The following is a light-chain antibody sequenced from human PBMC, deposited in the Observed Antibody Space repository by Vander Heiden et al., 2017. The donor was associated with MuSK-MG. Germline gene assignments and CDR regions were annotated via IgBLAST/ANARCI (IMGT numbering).Light chain of an antibody. CDR3: QQHSNWPPIT. CDR2: DAP. CDR1: QSVSSY. V-gene: IGKV3-11*01. J-gene: IGKJ5*01. Sequence: GWRHTPDTLSLSPGERATLSCRASQSVSSYLAWYQQKPGQAPRLLIYDAPNRATGIPARFSGSGFGTDFTLTISSREPEDFAVYHCQQHSNWPPITFGQGTQLEIK.